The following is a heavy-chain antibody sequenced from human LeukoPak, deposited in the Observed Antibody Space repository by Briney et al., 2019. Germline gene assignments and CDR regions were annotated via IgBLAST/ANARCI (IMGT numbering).Heavy chain of an antibody. J-gene: IGHJ4*02. D-gene: IGHD6-13*01. Sequence: SETLSLTCTVSGDSISSSSYYWGWIRQPPGKGLEWIGEINHSGSTNYNPSLKSRVTISVDTSKNQFSLKLSSVTAADTAVYYCARGGSSWYYFDYWGQGTLVTVSS. CDR1: GDSISSSSYY. CDR3: ARGGSSWYYFDY. CDR2: INHSGST. V-gene: IGHV4-39*07.